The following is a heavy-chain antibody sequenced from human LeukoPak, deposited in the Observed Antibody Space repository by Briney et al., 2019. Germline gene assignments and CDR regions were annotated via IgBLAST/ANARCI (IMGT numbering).Heavy chain of an antibody. J-gene: IGHJ4*02. V-gene: IGHV4-4*07. CDR2: IDGSGST. CDR1: GGSIRTYY. D-gene: IGHD6-19*01. Sequence: SETLSLTCTVSGGSIRTYYWNCIRQPAGKGLEWIGRIDGSGSTTFSPSLRSRVTMSVDSSKSQIPLNLNSVTAADTAMYYCARSPLSSSGWYRADYWGQGTLVTVSS. CDR3: ARSPLSSSGWYRADY.